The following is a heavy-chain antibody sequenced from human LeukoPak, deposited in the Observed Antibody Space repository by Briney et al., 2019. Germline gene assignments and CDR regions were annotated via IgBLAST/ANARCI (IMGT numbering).Heavy chain of an antibody. D-gene: IGHD1-14*01. CDR3: ARDLVGGTWASGY. Sequence: ASVKVSCKASGYTFTSYYIHWVRQAPGQGLEWMGWINPNNGGTNYAQTFQDRVTMTRDTSVSTAYMVLSRLRSDDTAVYYCARDLVGGTWASGYWGQGTLVTVSS. V-gene: IGHV1-2*02. J-gene: IGHJ4*02. CDR2: INPNNGGT. CDR1: GYTFTSYY.